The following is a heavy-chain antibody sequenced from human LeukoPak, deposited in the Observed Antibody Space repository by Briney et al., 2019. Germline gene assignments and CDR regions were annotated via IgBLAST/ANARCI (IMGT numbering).Heavy chain of an antibody. D-gene: IGHD1-26*01. CDR3: ARVIGYLVGARRSDAFDI. V-gene: IGHV3-30-3*01. Sequence: GGSLRLSCAASGFTFSSYAVHWARQAPGKGLEWVAVISYDGSNKYYADSVKGRFTISRDNSKNALYLQMNSLRAEDTAVYYCARVIGYLVGARRSDAFDIWGQGTMVTVSS. J-gene: IGHJ3*02. CDR2: ISYDGSNK. CDR1: GFTFSSYA.